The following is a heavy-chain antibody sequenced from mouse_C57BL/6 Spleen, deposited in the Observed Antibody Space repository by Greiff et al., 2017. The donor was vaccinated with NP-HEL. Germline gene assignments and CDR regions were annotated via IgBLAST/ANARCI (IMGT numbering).Heavy chain of an antibody. CDR3: ARGDYGSSSPFAY. D-gene: IGHD1-1*01. CDR1: GYTFTSYG. J-gene: IGHJ3*01. V-gene: IGHV1-81*01. Sequence: VHLVESGAELARPGASVKLSCKASGYTFTSYGISWVKQRTGQGLEWIGEIYPRSGNTYYNEKFKGKATLTADKSSSTAYMELRSLTSEDSAVYFCARGDYGSSSPFAYWGQGTLVTVSA. CDR2: IYPRSGNT.